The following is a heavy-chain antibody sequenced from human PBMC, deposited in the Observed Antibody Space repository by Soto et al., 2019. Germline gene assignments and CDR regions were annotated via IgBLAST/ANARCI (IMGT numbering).Heavy chain of an antibody. J-gene: IGHJ4*02. CDR1: GFSLTTSGVG. Sequence: QITLKESGPTLVKPTQTLTLTCTFSGFSLTTSGVGVGWIRQPPGKALEWLALIYWDDDKRYSPSLKSRLTFIKDTPKTLVVLTITDMALVDTATYFCAHTGNNISWVFDYWGQGPLVTVSS. CDR2: IYWDDDK. CDR3: AHTGNNISWVFDY. V-gene: IGHV2-5*02. D-gene: IGHD6-13*01.